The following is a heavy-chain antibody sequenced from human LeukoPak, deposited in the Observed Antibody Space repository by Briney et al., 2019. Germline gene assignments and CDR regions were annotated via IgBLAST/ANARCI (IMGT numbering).Heavy chain of an antibody. D-gene: IGHD4/OR15-4a*01. CDR3: ARDPGAFPYFFDC. Sequence: GGSLRLSCAASGFTFSNYAMTWVRQAPGKGLEWVSAISGSGGSTYYADSVRGRFTISRDNSKNTLYLQMNSLRVEDTAVYFCARDPGAFPYFFDCWGQGTLVTVSS. CDR1: GFTFSNYA. CDR2: ISGSGGST. V-gene: IGHV3-23*01. J-gene: IGHJ4*02.